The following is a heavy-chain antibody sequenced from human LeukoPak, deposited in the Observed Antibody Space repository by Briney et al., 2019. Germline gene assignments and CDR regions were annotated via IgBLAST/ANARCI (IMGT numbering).Heavy chain of an antibody. CDR3: ARENRHNYYDSSGTIIDY. J-gene: IGHJ4*02. CDR2: IYYSGST. CDR1: GGSISSGGYS. V-gene: IGHV4-30-4*07. Sequence: SQTLSLTCAVSGGSISSGGYSWSWIRQPPGKGLEWIGYIYYSGSTYYNPSLKSRVTISVDTSKNQFSLKLSSVTAADTAVYYCARENRHNYYDSSGTIIDYWGQGTLVTVSS. D-gene: IGHD3-22*01.